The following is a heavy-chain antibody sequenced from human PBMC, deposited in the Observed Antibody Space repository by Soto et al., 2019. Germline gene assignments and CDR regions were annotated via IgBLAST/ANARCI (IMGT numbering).Heavy chain of an antibody. D-gene: IGHD3-3*01. CDR3: ARSGGYYDFWSGYAGGMDV. V-gene: IGHV4-30-2*01. CDR2: IYHSGIT. Sequence: QLQLQESGSGLVKPSQTLSLTCAVSGGSISSGGYSWSWIRQPPGKGLEWIGYIYHSGITYYNPSLKSRVTISVDRSKNQFSLKLSSVTAADTAVYYCARSGGYYDFWSGYAGGMDVWGQGTTVTVSS. CDR1: GGSISSGGYS. J-gene: IGHJ6*02.